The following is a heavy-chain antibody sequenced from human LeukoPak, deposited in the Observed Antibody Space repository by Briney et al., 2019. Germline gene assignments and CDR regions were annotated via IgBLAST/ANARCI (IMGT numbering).Heavy chain of an antibody. CDR1: GFTSIAYA. Sequence: GGSLRLSCVGSGFTSIAYALTWARQAPGKGLGWVSGISGGGVTTYYADSVKGRFTISRDNAKNSLFLQMNSLRAEDTAVYYCARDSSTYAGPPDYWGQGTLVTVSS. CDR3: ARDSSTYAGPPDY. CDR2: ISGGGVTT. J-gene: IGHJ4*02. V-gene: IGHV3-48*01. D-gene: IGHD2-2*01.